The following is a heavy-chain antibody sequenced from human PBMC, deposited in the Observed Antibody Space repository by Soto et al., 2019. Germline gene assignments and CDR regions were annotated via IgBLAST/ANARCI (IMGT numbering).Heavy chain of an antibody. CDR2: IYPGDSDT. J-gene: IGHJ6*02. CDR3: ARHSGRGYYYYGMDV. Sequence: PGESLKICCKGSGYKFTSYWITWVRQMPGKGLEWMGIIYPGDSDTRYSPSFQGQVTISADKSISTAYLQWSSLKASDTAMYYCARHSGRGYYYYGMDVWGQGTTVTVSS. D-gene: IGHD3-10*01. V-gene: IGHV5-51*01. CDR1: GYKFTSYW.